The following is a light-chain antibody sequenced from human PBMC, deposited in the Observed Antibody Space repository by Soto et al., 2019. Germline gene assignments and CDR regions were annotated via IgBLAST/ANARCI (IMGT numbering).Light chain of an antibody. CDR3: QQYNSWPPIT. V-gene: IGKV3-15*01. J-gene: IGKJ1*01. Sequence: ERVFALAPDTPSVSPGERATVSCRASGSVSSNLAWYQQRPGQAPRLVIYGASTRATGIPDRFSGGGSGTEFTLTISSLQSEDFAVYYCQQYNSWPPITFGQGTKVDIK. CDR2: GAS. CDR1: GSVSSN.